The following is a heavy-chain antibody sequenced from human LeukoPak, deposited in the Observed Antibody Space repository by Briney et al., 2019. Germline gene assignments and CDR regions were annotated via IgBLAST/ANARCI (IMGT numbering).Heavy chain of an antibody. CDR3: ARDPGPGYMDV. V-gene: IGHV3-7*01. CDR1: GFTFSRYW. J-gene: IGHJ6*03. CDR2: IKQDGSEK. Sequence: GGSLRLSCAASGFTFSRYWMSWVRQAPGKGLEWVANIKQDGSEKYYVDSVKGRFTISRDNAKNSLYLQMNSLRAEDTAVYYCARDPGPGYMDVWGKGTTVTVSS. D-gene: IGHD3-10*01.